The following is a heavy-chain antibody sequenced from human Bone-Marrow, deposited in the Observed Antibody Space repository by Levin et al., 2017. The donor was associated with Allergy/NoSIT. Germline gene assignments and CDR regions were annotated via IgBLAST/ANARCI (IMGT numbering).Heavy chain of an antibody. CDR1: GFTFDDYA. CDR3: AKDRLAVAASGAFDY. CDR2: ISWNSGSI. J-gene: IGHJ4*02. Sequence: GGSLRLSCAASGFTFDDYAMHWVRQAPGKGLEWVSGISWNSGSIAYADSVKGRFTISRDNAKNSLYLQMNSLRTEDTALYYCAKDRLAVAASGAFDYWGQGTLATVSS. D-gene: IGHD6-19*01. V-gene: IGHV3-9*01.